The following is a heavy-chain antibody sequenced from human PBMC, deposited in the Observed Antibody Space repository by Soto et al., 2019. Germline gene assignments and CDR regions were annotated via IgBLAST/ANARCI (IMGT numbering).Heavy chain of an antibody. Sequence: GGSLRLSCAASGFTVSSNYMSWVRQALGKGLEWVSVIYSGGSTYYADSVKGRFTISRDNSKNTLYLQMNSLRAEDTAVYYCASSDYGNYVGAAFDIWGQGTMVTVSS. CDR3: ASSDYGNYVGAAFDI. CDR1: GFTVSSNY. J-gene: IGHJ3*02. CDR2: IYSGGST. V-gene: IGHV3-66*01. D-gene: IGHD4-17*01.